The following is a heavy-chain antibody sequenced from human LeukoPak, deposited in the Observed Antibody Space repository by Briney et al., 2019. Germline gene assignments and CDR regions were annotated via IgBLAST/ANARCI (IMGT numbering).Heavy chain of an antibody. V-gene: IGHV5-51*01. J-gene: IGHJ5*02. D-gene: IGHD3-16*01. CDR3: ARRNGPPGGGFDP. CDR2: IYPGDSDT. Sequence: GESLKISCKGSGYSFTSYWIGWVRQMPGKGLEWMGIIYPGDSDTRYSPSFQGQVTISADKSISTAYLQWSSQKASDTAVYYCARRNGPPGGGFDPWGQGTLVTVSS. CDR1: GYSFTSYW.